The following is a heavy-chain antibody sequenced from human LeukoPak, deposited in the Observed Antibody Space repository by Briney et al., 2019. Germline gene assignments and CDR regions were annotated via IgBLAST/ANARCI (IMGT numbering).Heavy chain of an antibody. CDR1: GFSFSSCG. V-gene: IGHV3-30*02. D-gene: IGHD6-19*01. CDR3: ARILDSAWGELGY. J-gene: IGHJ4*02. Sequence: GGSLRLSCAGSGFSFSSCGMHWVRQAPGKGLEWMAFIRSDGSNKYYADSVKGRFTISRDNSKNTLYLQMNSLRAEDTAVYYCARILDSAWGELGYWGQGTLVTVSS. CDR2: IRSDGSNK.